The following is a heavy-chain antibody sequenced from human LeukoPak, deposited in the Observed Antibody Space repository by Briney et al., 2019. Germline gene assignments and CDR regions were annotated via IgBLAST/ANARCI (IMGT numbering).Heavy chain of an antibody. Sequence: KASQTLSLTCAVSGGSISSGGYSWSWIRQPPGKGLEWIGYIYHSGSTYYNPSLKSRVTISVDTSKNQFSLKLSSVTAADTAVYYCARGGRLPTERQLGYWGQGTLVTVSS. CDR3: ARGGRLPTERQLGY. V-gene: IGHV4-30-2*01. J-gene: IGHJ4*02. CDR1: GGSISSGGYS. D-gene: IGHD2-21*02. CDR2: IYHSGST.